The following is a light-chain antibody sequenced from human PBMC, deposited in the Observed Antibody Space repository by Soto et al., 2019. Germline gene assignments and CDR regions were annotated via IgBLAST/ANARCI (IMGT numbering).Light chain of an antibody. V-gene: IGKV3-20*01. J-gene: IGKJ1*01. CDR1: QSVRTG. CDR2: GAS. CDR3: QQYVSSPWT. Sequence: EMVMTQSPATLSVSPGEGATLSCRAIQSVRTGLAWYQQKPGKAPRLLFYGASIRATGVPARFSGSGSGTDFTLTISRLEPEDSEVYYCQQYVSSPWTFGQGTKVDIK.